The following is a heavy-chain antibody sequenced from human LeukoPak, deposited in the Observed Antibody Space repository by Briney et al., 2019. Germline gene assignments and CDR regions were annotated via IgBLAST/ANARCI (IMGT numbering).Heavy chain of an antibody. Sequence: GGSLRLCCAASGFTFSTSVMSWVRQAPGKGLEWVSAISGSGGSTYYADSVKGLFTISRDNSKNTLYLQMNSLRAEDTAVYYCAKDGHCSSTSCYTYDYWGQGTLVTVAS. CDR3: AKDGHCSSTSCYTYDY. CDR1: GFTFSTSV. CDR2: ISGSGGST. J-gene: IGHJ4*02. D-gene: IGHD2-2*02. V-gene: IGHV3-23*01.